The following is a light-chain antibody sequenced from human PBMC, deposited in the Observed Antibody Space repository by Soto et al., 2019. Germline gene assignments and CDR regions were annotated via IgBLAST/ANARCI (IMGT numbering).Light chain of an antibody. CDR1: SSNIGSYS. CDR2: LNN. J-gene: IGLJ3*02. V-gene: IGLV1-44*01. CDR3: AAWDVRLNGWV. Sequence: QSVLTQPPSASGTPGQSVTISCSGTSSNIGSYSVHWYQHLPGTAPKLLIYLNNQRPSGVPDRFSGSKSGASASLAISGLQFEDEADYYCAAWDVRLNGWVFGGGTKLTVL.